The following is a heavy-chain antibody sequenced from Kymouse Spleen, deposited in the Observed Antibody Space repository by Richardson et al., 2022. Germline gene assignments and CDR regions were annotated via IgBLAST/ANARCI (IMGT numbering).Heavy chain of an antibody. CDR2: IKSKTDGGTT. CDR1: GFTFSNAW. V-gene: IGHV3-15*01. J-gene: IGHJ4*02. Sequence: EVQLVESGGGLVKPGGSLRLSCAASGFTFSNAWMSWVRQAPGKGLEWVGRIKSKTDGGTTDYAAPVKGRFTISRDDSKNTLYLQMNSLKTEDTAVYYCTTRTYYYGSGSYYNFDYWGQGTLVTVSS. CDR3: TTRTYYYGSGSYYNFDY. D-gene: IGHD3-10*01.